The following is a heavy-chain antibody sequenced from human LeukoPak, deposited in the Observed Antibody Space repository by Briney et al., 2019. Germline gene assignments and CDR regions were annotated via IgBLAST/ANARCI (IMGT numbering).Heavy chain of an antibody. CDR2: ISYDGSNK. V-gene: IGHV3-30-3*01. CDR3: AREELVDTAEYYFDY. CDR1: GFTISSYA. J-gene: IGHJ4*02. Sequence: GGSLRLSCAASGFTISSYAMHWVRQAPGKGLEWGAVISYDGSNKYYADSVKGRFTISRDNSKNTLYLQMNSLRAEDTAVYYCAREELVDTAEYYFDYWGQGTLVTVSS. D-gene: IGHD5-18*01.